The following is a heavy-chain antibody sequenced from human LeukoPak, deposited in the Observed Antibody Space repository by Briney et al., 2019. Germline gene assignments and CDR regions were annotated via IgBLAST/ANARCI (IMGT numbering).Heavy chain of an antibody. CDR3: ATDGATVTRPLGAFDI. J-gene: IGHJ3*02. CDR2: FDPEDGET. V-gene: IGHV1-24*01. Sequence: GASVKVSCKVSGYTLTELSMHWVRQAPGKGLEWMGGFDPEDGETIYAQKFQGRVTMTEDTSTDTAYMELSSLRSEDTAVYYCATDGATVTRPLGAFDIWGQGTMVTVSS. D-gene: IGHD4-17*01. CDR1: GYTLTELS.